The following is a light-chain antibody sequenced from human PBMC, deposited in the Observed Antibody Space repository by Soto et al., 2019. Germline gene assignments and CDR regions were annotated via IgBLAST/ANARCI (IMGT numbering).Light chain of an antibody. CDR2: GAS. CDR3: QQSSNWPRT. Sequence: EVVMTQSPATLSVSPGEGATLSCRASQSVSSSYLAWYQQKPGQAPRLLIYGASTRATGIPARFSGSGSGTEFTLTISSLQSEDFAVYYCQQSSNWPRTFGQGTKVDI. CDR1: QSVSSSY. J-gene: IGKJ1*01. V-gene: IGKV3-15*01.